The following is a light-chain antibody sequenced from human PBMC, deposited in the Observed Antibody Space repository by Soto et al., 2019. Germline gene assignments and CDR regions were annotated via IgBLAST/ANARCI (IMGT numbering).Light chain of an antibody. CDR2: GAF. CDR1: QSVSSNY. Sequence: EIVLTQSPGTLSLSPGERATFSFSASQSVSSNYLAWYQQKPGQAPRLLIYGAFKRATGIPDRFSGSGSGTGFTLTISRMEPEDFAVYCRQQYGSSPRTFGQGTKVDIK. CDR3: QQYGSSPRT. J-gene: IGKJ1*01. V-gene: IGKV3-20*01.